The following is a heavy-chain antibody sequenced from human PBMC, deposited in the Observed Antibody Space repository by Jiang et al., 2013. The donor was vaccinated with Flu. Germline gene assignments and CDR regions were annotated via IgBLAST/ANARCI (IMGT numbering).Heavy chain of an antibody. D-gene: IGHD6-6*01. CDR2: IYHSGST. Sequence: GLVKPSETLSLTCTVSGDSLISTTHYWGWVRQLPGTGLEWIGTIYHSGSTYYNPSLKSRVTMSVDTSKNQFSLKLSSVTAADTAVYYCARGWGGAPPFLNWFDPWGQGTLVTVSS. CDR1: GDSLISTTHY. CDR3: ARGWGGAPPFLNWFDP. V-gene: IGHV4-39*07. J-gene: IGHJ5*02.